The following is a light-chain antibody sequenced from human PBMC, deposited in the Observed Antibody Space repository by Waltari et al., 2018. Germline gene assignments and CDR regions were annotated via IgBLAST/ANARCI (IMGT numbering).Light chain of an antibody. CDR3: HSYTNPHPHV. V-gene: IGLV2-14*01. CDR1: SSDVGGYNH. CDR2: DVS. Sequence: QSALTQPASVSGSPGQSITISCTGTSSDVGGYNHVSWYQQHPGKAPKVMIYDVSERPSGVSNRFSGSKLGNTASLTISGLQSEDEADYYGHSYTNPHPHVFGTGSKVTVL. J-gene: IGLJ1*01.